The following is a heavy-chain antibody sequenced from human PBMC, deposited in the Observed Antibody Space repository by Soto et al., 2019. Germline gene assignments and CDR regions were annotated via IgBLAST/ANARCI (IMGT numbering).Heavy chain of an antibody. CDR1: GGSISSSSYY. J-gene: IGHJ5*02. Sequence: QLQLQESGPGLVKPSETRSVTCTVSGGSISSSSYYWGWIRQPPGKGLEWIGSIYYSGSTYYNPSLKSRVTISVDTSKNQFSLKLSSVTAADTAVYYCARYYDFWSGYLEPEYNWFDPWGQGTLVTVSS. V-gene: IGHV4-39*01. D-gene: IGHD3-3*01. CDR2: IYYSGST. CDR3: ARYYDFWSGYLEPEYNWFDP.